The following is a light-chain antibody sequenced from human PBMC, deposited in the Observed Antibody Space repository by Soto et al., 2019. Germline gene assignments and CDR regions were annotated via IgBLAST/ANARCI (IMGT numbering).Light chain of an antibody. V-gene: IGKV1-8*01. CDR3: QQYYSYPLST. CDR2: DAS. Sequence: AIRMTQSPSSVSASTGDRVTITCRASQGIRSYLAWYQQKPGKAPKLLIYDASTLQSGVPSRFSCSRSGTDFPLDIGCLQSEDFATYFWQQYYSYPLSTLGLGTRL. CDR1: QGIRSY. J-gene: IGKJ5*01.